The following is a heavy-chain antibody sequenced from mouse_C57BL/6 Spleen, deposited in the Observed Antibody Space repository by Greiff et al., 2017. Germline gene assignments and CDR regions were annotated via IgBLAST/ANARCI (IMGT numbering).Heavy chain of an antibody. CDR3: ARGRADWFAY. CDR2: NYPGDGDT. CDR1: GYAFSSSW. V-gene: IGHV1-82*01. J-gene: IGHJ3*01. Sequence: QVQLQQSGPELVKPGASVKISCKASGYAFSSSWMNWVKQRPGKGLEWIGRNYPGDGDTNYNGKFKGKATLTADKSSSTAYMQLSSLPSWDSAVYFCARGRADWFAYWGQGTLVTVSA.